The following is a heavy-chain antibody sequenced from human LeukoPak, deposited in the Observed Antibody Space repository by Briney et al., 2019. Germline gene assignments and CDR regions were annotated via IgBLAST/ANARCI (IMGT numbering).Heavy chain of an antibody. CDR1: GFTFSSYG. J-gene: IGHJ5*02. V-gene: IGHV3-30*18. CDR2: ISYDGSNK. Sequence: GRSLRLSCAASGFTFSSYGMHWVRQAPGKGLEWVAVISYDGSNKYYADSVKGRFTISRDNSKNTLYLQMNSLRAEDTAVDYCAKARSGGYNWFDPWGQGTLVTVSS. CDR3: AKARSGGYNWFDP. D-gene: IGHD3-3*01.